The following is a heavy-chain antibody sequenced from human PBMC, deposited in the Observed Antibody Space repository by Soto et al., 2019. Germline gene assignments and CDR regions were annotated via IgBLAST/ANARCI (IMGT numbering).Heavy chain of an antibody. Sequence: GASVKVSCKASGGTFSSYTISWVRQAPGQGLEWMGRIIPILGIANYAQKFQGRVTMTTDTSTSTAYMELKSPRSDDTAVYYCARVLMMVAGTSGDNCFDPWGQGTLVTVSS. V-gene: IGHV1-69*02. CDR2: IIPILGIA. CDR3: ARVLMMVAGTSGDNCFDP. D-gene: IGHD6-19*01. J-gene: IGHJ5*02. CDR1: GGTFSSYT.